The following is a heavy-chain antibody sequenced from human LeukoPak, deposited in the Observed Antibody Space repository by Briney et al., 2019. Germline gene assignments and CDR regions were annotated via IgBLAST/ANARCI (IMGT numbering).Heavy chain of an antibody. D-gene: IGHD5-24*01. CDR1: GGSFSGYY. Sequence: SETLSLTCAVYGGSFSGYYWSWIRQPPGKGLEWIGEINHSGSTNYNPSLKSRVTISVDTSKNQFSLKLSSVTAADTAVYYCARGQRRWLQPYNWFDPWGQGTLVTVSS. CDR3: ARGQRRWLQPYNWFDP. J-gene: IGHJ5*02. V-gene: IGHV4-34*01. CDR2: INHSGST.